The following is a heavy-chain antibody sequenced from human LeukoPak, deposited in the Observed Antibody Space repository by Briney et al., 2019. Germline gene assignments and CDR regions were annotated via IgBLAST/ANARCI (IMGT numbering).Heavy chain of an antibody. CDR3: ARSCSGGSCYHNYYYYGMDV. J-gene: IGHJ6*02. D-gene: IGHD2-15*01. CDR1: GYTFTGYY. V-gene: IGHV1-46*01. CDR2: INPSGGST. Sequence: ASVKVSCKASGYTFTGYYMHWVRQAPGQGLEWMGIINPSGGSTSYAQKFQGRVTMTRDTSTSTVYMELSSLRSEDTAVYYCARSCSGGSCYHNYYYYGMDVWGQGTTVTVSS.